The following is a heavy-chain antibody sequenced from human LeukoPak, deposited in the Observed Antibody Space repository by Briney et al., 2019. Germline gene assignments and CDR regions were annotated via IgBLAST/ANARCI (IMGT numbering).Heavy chain of an antibody. D-gene: IGHD2-2*01. V-gene: IGHV3-49*04. J-gene: IGHJ6*03. Sequence: GGSLRLSCTASGFTFGDYAMSWVRQAPGKGLEWVGFIRSKACGGTTEYAASVKGRFTISRDDSKSIAYLQMNSLKTEDTAVYYCTRAVRDIVVVPAAAYYYYYMDVWGKGTTVTVSS. CDR1: GFTFGDYA. CDR2: IRSKACGGTT. CDR3: TRAVRDIVVVPAAAYYYYYMDV.